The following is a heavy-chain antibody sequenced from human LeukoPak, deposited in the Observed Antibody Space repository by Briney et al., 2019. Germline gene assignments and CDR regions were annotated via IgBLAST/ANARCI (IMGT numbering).Heavy chain of an antibody. CDR1: GFTFSTYG. CDR2: ISYDGSNK. CDR3: AKDRYCSSTSCYSHYYYYGMDV. D-gene: IGHD2-2*01. J-gene: IGHJ6*02. Sequence: GRSLRLSCAASGFTFSTYGMHWVRQAPGKGLEWVAVISYDGSNKDYADSVKGRFTISRDNSKNTLYLQMNSLRAEDTAVYYCAKDRYCSSTSCYSHYYYYGMDVWGQGTTVIVSS. V-gene: IGHV3-30*18.